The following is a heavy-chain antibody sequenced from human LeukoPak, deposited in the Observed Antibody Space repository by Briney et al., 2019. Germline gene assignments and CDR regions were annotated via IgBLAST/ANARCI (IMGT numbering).Heavy chain of an antibody. Sequence: GGSLRLSCAASGFTFTNYWMSWVRQAPGKGLEWVANIKADGSEKYYVDSVKGRFTISRDNAKNSLYLQMNGLRAEDTAVYYCARSDCSSTSCYSHAFDIWGQGTMVTVSS. J-gene: IGHJ3*02. V-gene: IGHV3-7*01. CDR1: GFTFTNYW. CDR3: ARSDCSSTSCYSHAFDI. D-gene: IGHD2-2*01. CDR2: IKADGSEK.